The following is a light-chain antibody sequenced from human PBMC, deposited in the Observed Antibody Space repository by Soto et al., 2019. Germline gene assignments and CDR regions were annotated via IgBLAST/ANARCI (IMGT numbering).Light chain of an antibody. V-gene: IGKV3-15*01. J-gene: IGKJ5*01. CDR2: AAS. Sequence: EILMTQSPATLSVSPGERVTLSCRASQSISINLAWYQQKPGQAPRLLIYAASNRATGVPARFSGSWSGTEFTLTISSLQSEDFAVYYCQQYNNWITFGQGTRLEIK. CDR1: QSISIN. CDR3: QQYNNWIT.